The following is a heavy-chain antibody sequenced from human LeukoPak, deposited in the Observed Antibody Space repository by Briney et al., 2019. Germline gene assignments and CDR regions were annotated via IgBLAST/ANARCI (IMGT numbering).Heavy chain of an antibody. D-gene: IGHD2-21*01. CDR3: ARGGGPAVVIAMWGHWFDP. Sequence: SETLSLTCTVSGGSISSSSYYWGWIRQPPGKGLEWIGEINHSGSTNYNPSLKSRVTISVDTSKNQFSLKLSSVTAADTAVYYCARGGGPAVVIAMWGHWFDPWGQGTLVTVSS. V-gene: IGHV4-39*07. J-gene: IGHJ5*02. CDR1: GGSISSSSYY. CDR2: INHSGST.